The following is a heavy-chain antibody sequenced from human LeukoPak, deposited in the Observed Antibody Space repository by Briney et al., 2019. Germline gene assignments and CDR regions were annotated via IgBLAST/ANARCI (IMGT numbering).Heavy chain of an antibody. J-gene: IGHJ5*02. CDR2: IIPIFGTA. Sequence: ASVKVSCKASGGTFSSYAISWVRQAPGQGLEWMGGIIPIFGTANCAQKFQGRVTITTDESTSTAYMELSSLRSEDTAVYYCARGGDYYDSSGYYYWFDPWGQGTLVTVSS. CDR1: GGTFSSYA. D-gene: IGHD3-22*01. V-gene: IGHV1-69*05. CDR3: ARGGDYYDSSGYYYWFDP.